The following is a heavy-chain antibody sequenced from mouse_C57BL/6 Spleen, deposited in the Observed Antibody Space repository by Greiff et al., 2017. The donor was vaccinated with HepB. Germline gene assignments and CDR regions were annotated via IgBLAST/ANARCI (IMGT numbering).Heavy chain of an antibody. D-gene: IGHD2-4*01. CDR2: ISYDGSN. CDR1: GYSITSGYY. J-gene: IGHJ4*01. CDR3: ARRDYDSMDY. V-gene: IGHV3-6*01. Sequence: EVKLVESGPGLVKPSQSLSLTCSVTGYSITSGYYWNWIRQFPGNKLEWMGYISYDGSNNYNPSLKNRISITRDTSKNQFFLKLNSVTTEDTATYYCARRDYDSMDYWGQGTSVTVSS.